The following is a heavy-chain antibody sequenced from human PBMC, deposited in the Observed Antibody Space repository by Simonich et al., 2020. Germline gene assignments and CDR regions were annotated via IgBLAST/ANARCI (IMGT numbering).Heavy chain of an antibody. CDR2: KKQDGSEK. J-gene: IGHJ3*02. D-gene: IGHD3-9*01. V-gene: IGHV3-7*01. CDR3: ACLGTGDAFDI. CDR1: GFTFSSYW. Sequence: EVQLVESGGGLVQPGGALRLSCAASGFTFSSYWMSWVRQARGKGLGGGANKKQDGSEKYYVDSGKGRFTIARDNAKNSLYLQMNSLRAEDTAVYYCACLGTGDAFDIWGQGTMVTVSS.